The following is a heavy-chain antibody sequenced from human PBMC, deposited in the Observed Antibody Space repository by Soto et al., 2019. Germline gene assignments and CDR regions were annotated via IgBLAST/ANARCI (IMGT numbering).Heavy chain of an antibody. CDR1: GVSISSYY. CDR2: IYNRGST. V-gene: IGHV4-4*07. Sequence: PSETLSLTCTVSGVSISSYYWSWIRQPAGKGLEWIGRIYNRGSTNYIPSLKSRLTISMDTSKNQLSLRLTSVTAADTAVYYCARDIVGTHGYWGQGALVTVSS. CDR3: ARDIVGTHGY. D-gene: IGHD5-12*01. J-gene: IGHJ4*02.